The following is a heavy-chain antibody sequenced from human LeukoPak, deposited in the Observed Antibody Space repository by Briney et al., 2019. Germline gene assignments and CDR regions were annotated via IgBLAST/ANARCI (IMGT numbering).Heavy chain of an antibody. V-gene: IGHV1-2*02. CDR2: INPNSGGR. D-gene: IGHD6-13*01. Sequence: ASVKVSCKASGYTFTGYYMHWVRQAPGQGLEWMGWINPNSGGRNSAQKFQGRVTMTRDTSITTAYLELSGLTSDDTAMYYCARGIYGGNSPLVDLWGQGTLVTVSS. J-gene: IGHJ5*02. CDR3: ARGIYGGNSPLVDL. CDR1: GYTFTGYY.